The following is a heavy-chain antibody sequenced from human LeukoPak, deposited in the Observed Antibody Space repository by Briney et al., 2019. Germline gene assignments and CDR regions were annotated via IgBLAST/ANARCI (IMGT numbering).Heavy chain of an antibody. CDR2: IWYDGTNK. CDR3: ARDRPWMVFDY. D-gene: IGHD5-12*01. J-gene: IGHJ4*02. CDR1: GFTFSSHG. V-gene: IGHV3-33*01. Sequence: GGSLRLSCAASGFTFSSHGMHWVRQAPGKGLEWVAVIWYDGTNKYYADSVKGRFTISRDNSKNTLYLQMNSLGAEDAAVYYCARDRPWMVFDYWGQGTLVTVSS.